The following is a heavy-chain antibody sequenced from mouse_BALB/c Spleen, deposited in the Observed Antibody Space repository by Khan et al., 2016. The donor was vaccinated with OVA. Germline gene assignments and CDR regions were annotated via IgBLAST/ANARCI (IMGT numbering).Heavy chain of an antibody. CDR3: ACELRGFTY. D-gene: IGHD1-1*01. CDR1: GDSITSGY. Sequence: VQLKESGPSLVKPSQTLSLTCSVTGDSITSGYWNWIRKFPGNKLEFMGYISYSGNTYYNPSLKSRISITRDTSKNQYYLQLNPVTTEDTATFYCACELRGFTYWGQGTLVTVSA. J-gene: IGHJ3*01. CDR2: ISYSGNT. V-gene: IGHV3-8*02.